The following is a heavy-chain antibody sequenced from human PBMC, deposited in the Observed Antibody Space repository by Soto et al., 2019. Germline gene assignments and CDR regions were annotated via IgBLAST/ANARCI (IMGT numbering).Heavy chain of an antibody. CDR2: IYHSGST. CDR3: ARGIVGATYFDY. J-gene: IGHJ4*02. V-gene: IGHV4-30-2*01. D-gene: IGHD1-26*01. Sequence: SETLSLTXAVSGGSISSGGYSWSWIRRPPGKGLEWIGYIYHSGSTYYNPSLKSRVTISVDRSKNQFSLKLSSVTAADTAVYYCARGIVGATYFDYWGQGTLVTVS. CDR1: GGSISSGGYS.